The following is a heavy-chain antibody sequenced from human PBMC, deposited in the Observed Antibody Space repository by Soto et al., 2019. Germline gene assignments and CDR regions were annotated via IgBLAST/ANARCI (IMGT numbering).Heavy chain of an antibody. CDR3: ASPGIGGYFDN. D-gene: IGHD2-21*01. J-gene: IGHJ4*02. CDR1: GFTFSRYA. CDR2: ISYDGRNK. V-gene: IGHV3-30*04. Sequence: ESGGGVVQPGRSLRVSCAASGFTFSRYAMHWVRQAPGKGLEWVAVISYDGRNKDYADSVKGRFTISRDNSKNTMDLRMNSLRTEDTAVYYCASPGIGGYFDNWGQGTLVTVSS.